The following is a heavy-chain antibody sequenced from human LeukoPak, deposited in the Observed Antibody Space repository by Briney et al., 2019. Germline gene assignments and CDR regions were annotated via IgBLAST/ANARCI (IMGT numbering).Heavy chain of an antibody. Sequence: PGRSLRLSCAASGFTFSSYAMHWVRQAPAKGLERVAAILHDGSNKYYADSVKGRFTISRDNSKNTLSLQMNSLRADDTAVYYCGRDGDSSGYFYFDNWGQGTLVTVSS. CDR3: GRDGDSSGYFYFDN. D-gene: IGHD3-22*01. CDR1: GFTFSSYA. CDR2: ILHDGSNK. J-gene: IGHJ4*02. V-gene: IGHV3-30-3*01.